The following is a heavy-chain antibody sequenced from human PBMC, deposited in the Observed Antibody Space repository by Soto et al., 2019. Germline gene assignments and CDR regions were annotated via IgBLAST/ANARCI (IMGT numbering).Heavy chain of an antibody. D-gene: IGHD3-3*01. CDR2: ITATGGNT. J-gene: IGHJ3*02. Sequence: PGGSLRLSCAASGFTFSTYSMTWVRQAPGKGLEWVAHITATGGNTYYADSVRGRFTISRDTSGNTLYLQMNSLRAEDTALYYCAKDSTYYDFWSGPDAFDIWGQGTMVTVSS. V-gene: IGHV3-23*01. CDR1: GFTFSTYS. CDR3: AKDSTYYDFWSGPDAFDI.